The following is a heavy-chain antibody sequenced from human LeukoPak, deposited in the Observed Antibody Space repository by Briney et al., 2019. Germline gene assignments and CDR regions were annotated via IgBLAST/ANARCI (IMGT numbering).Heavy chain of an antibody. Sequence: GGSLRLSCAASGFTFSSYSMNWVRQAPGKGLQWVSSISSSSSYIYYADSVKGRFTISRDNAKNSLYLQMNSLRAEDTAVYYCARVGGLRASDYWGQGTLVTVSS. CDR2: ISSSSSYI. J-gene: IGHJ4*02. CDR3: ARVGGLRASDY. CDR1: GFTFSSYS. V-gene: IGHV3-21*01. D-gene: IGHD3-16*01.